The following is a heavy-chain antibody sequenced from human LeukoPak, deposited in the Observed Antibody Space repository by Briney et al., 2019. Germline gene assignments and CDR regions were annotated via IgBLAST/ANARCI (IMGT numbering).Heavy chain of an antibody. D-gene: IGHD2-2*01. Sequence: PSETLSLTCTVSVGSISNYYWSWIRQPPGKGLEWLGYFYYSGSTNYNPSLKSRVSMSIDTSKTQFSLKLSSVTAADTAVYYCARRPGYALDWGQGTLVTVSS. J-gene: IGHJ4*02. CDR3: ARRPGYALD. CDR1: VGSISNYY. V-gene: IGHV4-59*08. CDR2: FYYSGST.